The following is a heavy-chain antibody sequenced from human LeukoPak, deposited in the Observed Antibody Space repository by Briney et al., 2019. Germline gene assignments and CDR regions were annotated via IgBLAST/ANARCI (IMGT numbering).Heavy chain of an antibody. CDR1: GGSISSHY. J-gene: IGHJ6*03. CDR2: IYYSGST. V-gene: IGHV4-59*11. D-gene: IGHD3-16*01. Sequence: PSETLSLTCTVSGGSISSHYWSWIRQPPGKGLEWIGYIYYSGSTNYNPSLKSRVTISVDTSKNQFSLKLSSVTAADTAVYYCARRFEYYYYMDVWGKGTTVTVSS. CDR3: ARRFEYYYYMDV.